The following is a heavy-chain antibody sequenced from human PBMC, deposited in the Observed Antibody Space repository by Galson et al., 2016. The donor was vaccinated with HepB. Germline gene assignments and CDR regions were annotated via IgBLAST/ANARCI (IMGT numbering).Heavy chain of an antibody. CDR3: AGYHYQGSGSFDY. J-gene: IGHJ4*02. Sequence: QSGAEVKKPGESLRISCKGSGYNFTTYWISWVRQMPGKGLEWMGRIDPRDSYSNNSPSFQGHVTISVDKSTSTAYLQWSSLKASDTAMYYCAGYHYQGSGSFDYWGQGTLVTVSS. V-gene: IGHV5-10-1*01. CDR2: IDPRDSYS. CDR1: GYNFTTYW. D-gene: IGHD3-10*01.